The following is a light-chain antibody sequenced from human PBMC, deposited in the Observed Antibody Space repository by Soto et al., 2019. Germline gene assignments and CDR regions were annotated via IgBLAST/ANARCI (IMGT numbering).Light chain of an antibody. CDR1: QSVLYSSNNKNY. V-gene: IGKV4-1*01. CDR2: WAS. CDR3: QQYYNTPLT. Sequence: DIVMTQSPDSLAVSLGERATINCKSSQSVLYSSNNKNYLAWYQQKPGQPPKLLIYWASTRESGVPDRFSGSGSATDFTLTISSLQAEDVAVYYCQQYYNTPLTFGGGTKVEIK. J-gene: IGKJ4*01.